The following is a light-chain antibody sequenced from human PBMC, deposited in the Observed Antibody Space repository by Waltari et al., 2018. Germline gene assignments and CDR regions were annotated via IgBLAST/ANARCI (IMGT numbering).Light chain of an antibody. J-gene: IGKJ2*01. Sequence: FWASPSKSRSLNGYQEKPRKAPKLLIYGASSRQNGFPSRFSGSGSGTDFTLTISSLQPEDVATYYCQQSYSTPYTVGQGTKLEIK. CDR3: QQSYSTPYT. V-gene: IGKV1-39*01. CDR1: PSKSRS. CDR2: GAS.